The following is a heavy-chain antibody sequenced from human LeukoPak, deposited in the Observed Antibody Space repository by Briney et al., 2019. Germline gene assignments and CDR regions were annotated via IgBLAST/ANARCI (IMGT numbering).Heavy chain of an antibody. J-gene: IGHJ4*02. CDR2: ISRSGSTK. V-gene: IGHV3-11*01. D-gene: IGHD3-22*01. Sequence: PGGSLRLSCAASGFTFSDYNMRWIRQAPGKGLEWVSSISRSGSTKYYADSVKGRFTISRDNAKNSLFLQMNSLRAEDTAVYYCARRAGDYSRPYDYWGQGILVTVSS. CDR1: GFTFSDYN. CDR3: ARRAGDYSRPYDY.